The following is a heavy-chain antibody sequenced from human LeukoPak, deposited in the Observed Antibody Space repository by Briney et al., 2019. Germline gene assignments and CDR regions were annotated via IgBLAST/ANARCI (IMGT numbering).Heavy chain of an antibody. V-gene: IGHV4-34*01. J-gene: IGHJ4*02. Sequence: SETLSLTCAVFGGSFSGYYWSWIRQPPGKGLEWIGEFNHSGSTNYNPSLKSRVTISVDTSKNQFSLKLSSVTAADTAVYYCARGSYIYYYDSSGYYGYWGQGTLVTVSS. CDR1: GGSFSGYY. CDR2: FNHSGST. CDR3: ARGSYIYYYDSSGYYGY. D-gene: IGHD3-22*01.